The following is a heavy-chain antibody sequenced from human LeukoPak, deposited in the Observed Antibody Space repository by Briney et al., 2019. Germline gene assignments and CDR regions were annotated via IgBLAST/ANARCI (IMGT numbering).Heavy chain of an antibody. CDR2: ISYSGGST. Sequence: GGSLRLSCTASGFTFSNYAVSWVRQAPGKGLEWVSGISYSGGSTNHADSVKGRFTIPRDNSKNTLYLQMSSLRAEDTAVYYCAKDFSLYLDFWSGYPHWGQGILVTVSS. D-gene: IGHD3-3*01. J-gene: IGHJ4*02. CDR1: GFTFSNYA. CDR3: AKDFSLYLDFWSGYPH. V-gene: IGHV3-23*01.